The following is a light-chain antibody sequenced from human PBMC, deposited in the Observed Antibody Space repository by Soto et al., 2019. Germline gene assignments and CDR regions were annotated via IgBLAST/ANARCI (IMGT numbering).Light chain of an antibody. CDR3: GTWDHSLGEVV. CDR2: VNN. J-gene: IGLJ2*01. Sequence: QSLLTQPPSVSAAPGQTVTITCSGTYSNIGNNFVSWYQQLPGTAPRLLIYVNNKRPSGISDRFSGSKPGTSATLDITGLQTGDEADYYCGTWDHSLGEVVFGGGTKVTVL. CDR1: YSNIGNNF. V-gene: IGLV1-51*01.